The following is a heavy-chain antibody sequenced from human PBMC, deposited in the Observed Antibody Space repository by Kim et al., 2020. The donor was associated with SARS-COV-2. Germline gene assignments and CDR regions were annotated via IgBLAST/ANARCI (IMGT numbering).Heavy chain of an antibody. D-gene: IGHD2-2*01. CDR3: ARDGVVVPADDAFDI. CDR2: ISSSSSYI. CDR1: GFTFSSYS. V-gene: IGHV3-21*01. J-gene: IGHJ3*02. Sequence: GGSLRLSCAASGFTFSSYSMNWVRHAPGKGLEWVSSISSSSSYIYYADSVKGRFTISRDNAKNSLYLQMNSLRAEDTAVYYCARDGVVVPADDAFDIWGQGTMVTVSS.